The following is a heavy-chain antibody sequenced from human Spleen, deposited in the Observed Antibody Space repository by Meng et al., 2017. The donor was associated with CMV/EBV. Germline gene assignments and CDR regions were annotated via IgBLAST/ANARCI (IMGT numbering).Heavy chain of an antibody. V-gene: IGHV1-46*01. CDR2: IIPLFGKS. CDR3: GRSGTASDVWSGYL. J-gene: IGHJ5*02. D-gene: IGHD3-3*01. CDR1: GYKFIGYY. Sequence: ASVKVSCKASGYKFIGYYVHWVRQAPGQGLEWMGAIIPLFGKSNYARKFQGRITMTTDALTTTVYMELSSLTSEDTAVYYCGRSGTASDVWSGYLWGQGSLVTVSS.